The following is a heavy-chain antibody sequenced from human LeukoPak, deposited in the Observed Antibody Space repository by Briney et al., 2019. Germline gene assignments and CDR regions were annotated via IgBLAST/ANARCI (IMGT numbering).Heavy chain of an antibody. CDR3: ARAGTPITMIVVESNWFDP. CDR2: IYYSGST. D-gene: IGHD3-22*01. Sequence: SETLSLTCTVSGGSISSSSYYWGWIRQPPGKGLEWIGSIYYSGSTYYNPSLKSRVTISVDTSKNQFSLKLSSVTAADSAVYYCARAGTPITMIVVESNWFDPWGQGTLVTVSS. J-gene: IGHJ5*02. CDR1: GGSISSSSYY. V-gene: IGHV4-39*07.